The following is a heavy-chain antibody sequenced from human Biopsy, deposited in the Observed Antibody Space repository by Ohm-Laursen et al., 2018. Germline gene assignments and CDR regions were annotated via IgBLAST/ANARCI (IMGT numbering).Heavy chain of an antibody. V-gene: IGHV1-8*01. D-gene: IGHD1-1*01. Sequence: ATVKISCQASGYTFINYDINWVRQPPGQGLEWIGWMNPRSRNTGYAQKFQGRVTMTRDTAITTAYMELSSLRSDDTAVYYCAADINVWNVNYWGQGTQVTVSS. CDR2: MNPRSRNT. CDR3: AADINVWNVNY. CDR1: GYTFINYD. J-gene: IGHJ4*02.